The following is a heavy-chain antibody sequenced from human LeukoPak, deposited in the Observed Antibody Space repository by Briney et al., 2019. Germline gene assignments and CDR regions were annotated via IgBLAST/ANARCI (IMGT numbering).Heavy chain of an antibody. Sequence: GGSLRLSCAASGFTVSSNYMSWVRHAPGKGLEWVSVIYSGGSTYYADSVKGRFTIFRDNSKNTLYLQMSSLRAEDTALYYCARLWGSIWAFDIWGQGTMVTVSS. CDR1: GFTVSSNY. J-gene: IGHJ3*02. CDR3: ARLWGSIWAFDI. V-gene: IGHV3-66*04. D-gene: IGHD7-27*01. CDR2: IYSGGST.